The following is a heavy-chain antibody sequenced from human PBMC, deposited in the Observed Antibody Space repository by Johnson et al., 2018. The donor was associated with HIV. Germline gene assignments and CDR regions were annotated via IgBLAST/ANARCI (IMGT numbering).Heavy chain of an antibody. Sequence: QVQLVESGGGVVQPGRSLRLSCAASGFTFSSYAMHWVRQAPGKGLEWVAVISYDGSKKFYADSVKGRFTISRDNSKNTLFLQINSLRTEDTAVYYCVKGDEVVAATSGFDIWGQGIMVIVSS. CDR3: VKGDEVVAATSGFDI. J-gene: IGHJ3*02. CDR2: ISYDGSKK. D-gene: IGHD2-15*01. V-gene: IGHV3-30*04. CDR1: GFTFSSYA.